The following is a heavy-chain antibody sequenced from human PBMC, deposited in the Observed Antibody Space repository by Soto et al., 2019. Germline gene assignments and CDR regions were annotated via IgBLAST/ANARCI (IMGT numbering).Heavy chain of an antibody. CDR1: GFTFSSYA. V-gene: IGHV3-23*01. D-gene: IGHD2-15*01. CDR2: VSIGGST. Sequence: AGGSLRLSCAASGFTFSSYAMGWVRQGPGKGLEWVAVVSIGGSTHYADSVRGRFTISRDNSKNTLSLQMNSLTAEDTAVYFCAKRRGAGGHFDYWGHGALVTVSS. CDR3: AKRRGAGGHFDY. J-gene: IGHJ4*01.